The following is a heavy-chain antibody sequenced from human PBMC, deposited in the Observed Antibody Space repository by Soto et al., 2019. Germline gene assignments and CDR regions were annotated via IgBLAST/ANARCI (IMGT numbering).Heavy chain of an antibody. CDR2: ISGSGNRT. CDR3: AKEVTSGSYSHYYYGLDV. V-gene: IGHV3-23*01. CDR1: GFTLSSYA. J-gene: IGHJ6*02. Sequence: EVQLLESGGGLVQPGGSLRLSCAASGFTLSSYAMSWVRQAPGKGLEWVSAISGSGNRTFHADSVKGRFTISRDNSKNALYLQMKSLRVEDTAVYYCAKEVTSGSYSHYYYGLDVWGQGTTVTVSS. D-gene: IGHD1-26*01.